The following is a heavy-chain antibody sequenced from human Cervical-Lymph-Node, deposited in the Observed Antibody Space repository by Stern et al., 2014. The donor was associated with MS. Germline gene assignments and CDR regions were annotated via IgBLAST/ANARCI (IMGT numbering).Heavy chain of an antibody. CDR3: ARPLGSGWTAGWYY. CDR1: GYSFTTFW. Sequence: EVQLVESGAEVKPPGESLKISCKASGYSFTTFWIGWVRQMPGKGLEWMGIIFPDDSDTRYSPSFQGQVNISADKSTDTAYLQWSSLKASDTATYYCARPLGSGWTAGWYYWGQGTRVTVSS. D-gene: IGHD6-19*01. J-gene: IGHJ4*02. CDR2: IFPDDSDT. V-gene: IGHV5-51*03.